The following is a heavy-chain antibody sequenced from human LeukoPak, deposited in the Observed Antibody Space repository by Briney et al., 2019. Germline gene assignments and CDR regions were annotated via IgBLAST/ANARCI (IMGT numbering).Heavy chain of an antibody. V-gene: IGHV3-23*01. CDR1: GFTFNNYA. J-gene: IGHJ3*02. Sequence: GGSLRLSCAASGFTFNNYAMNWVRQAPGKGLEWVSAISESGDKTHYADSVKGRFTISRDNSRNTLYLQMNSLRAEDTAVYYCARDSSAHDAFDIWGQGTMVTVSS. CDR2: ISESGDKT. CDR3: ARDSSAHDAFDI. D-gene: IGHD3-3*01.